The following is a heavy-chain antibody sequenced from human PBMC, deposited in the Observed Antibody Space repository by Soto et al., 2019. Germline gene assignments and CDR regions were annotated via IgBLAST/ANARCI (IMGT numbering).Heavy chain of an antibody. V-gene: IGHV3-23*01. CDR2: ISVSGGST. D-gene: IGHD2-15*01. Sequence: GSLSLSCAASGFTFSSYAMSWVRQAPGKGLKWVSAISVSGGSTYYADSVKGRFTISRDNSKNTLYLQMNSLRAEDTAVYYCAKANGGSYYYYYYMDVWGKGTTVTVSS. J-gene: IGHJ6*03. CDR3: AKANGGSYYYYYYMDV. CDR1: GFTFSSYA.